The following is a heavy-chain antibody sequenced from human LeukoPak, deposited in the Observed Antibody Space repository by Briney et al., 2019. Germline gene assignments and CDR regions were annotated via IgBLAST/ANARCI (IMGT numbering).Heavy chain of an antibody. CDR1: G. J-gene: IGHJ4*02. CDR3: AKRGPESPASGKYYFDF. V-gene: IGHV3-23*01. CDR2: ISGSAAAT. D-gene: IGHD1-14*01. Sequence: GMTWVRQAPGKGLEWVSAISGSAAATFYGDSVKGRFTISRDNSKRTVYLQMNSLRAEDTAVYYCAKRGPESPASGKYYFDFWGQGTLVTVSS.